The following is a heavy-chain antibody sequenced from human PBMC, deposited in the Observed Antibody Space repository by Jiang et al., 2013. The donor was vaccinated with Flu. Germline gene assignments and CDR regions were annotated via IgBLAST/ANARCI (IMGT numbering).Heavy chain of an antibody. D-gene: IGHD3-9*01. CDR3: ARRGYDILTGYFPFDY. J-gene: IGHJ4*02. CDR2: IYYSGST. CDR1: GGSISSSSYY. Sequence: GSGLVKPSETLSLTCTVSGGSISSSSYYWGWIRQPPGKGLEWIGSIYYSGSTYYNPSLKSRVTISVDTSKNQSSLKLSSVTAADTAVYYCARRGYDILTGYFPFDYWGQGTLVTVSS. V-gene: IGHV4-39*01.